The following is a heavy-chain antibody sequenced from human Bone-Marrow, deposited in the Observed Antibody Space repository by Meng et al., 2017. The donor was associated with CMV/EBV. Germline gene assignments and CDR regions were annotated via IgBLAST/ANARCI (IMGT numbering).Heavy chain of an antibody. CDR2: INQDGSEK. CDR3: ARDRYCSSTSCSRQDWFDP. Sequence: GGALRLSCAAPGFTFSSYWMGWVRQAPGKGLEWVANINQDGSEKYYVDSVKGRFTISRDNAKNTLYLQMNSLRAEDMDVYYCARDRYCSSTSCSRQDWFDPRGQGTLVTVSS. D-gene: IGHD2-2*01. J-gene: IGHJ5*02. V-gene: IGHV3-7*01. CDR1: GFTFSSYW.